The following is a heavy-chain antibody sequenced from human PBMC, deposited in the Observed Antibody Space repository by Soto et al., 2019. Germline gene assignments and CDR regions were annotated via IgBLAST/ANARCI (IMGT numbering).Heavy chain of an antibody. V-gene: IGHV4-39*01. CDR3: TKVSSGWFDP. CDR1: GGSISSSCFS. D-gene: IGHD2-8*01. Sequence: PSETLSLTCPASGGSISSSCFSRGWVRQPPGKGLEWIGCAYYSGNTYYNPSLKSRVTISVDTSGNQFSLRLNSVTAADTAVYYCTKVSSGWFDPWGQGTLVTVSS. J-gene: IGHJ5*02. CDR2: AYYSGNT.